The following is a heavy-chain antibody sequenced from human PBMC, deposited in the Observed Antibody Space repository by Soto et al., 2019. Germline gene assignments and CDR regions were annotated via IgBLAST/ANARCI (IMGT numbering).Heavy chain of an antibody. CDR2: IDWDDDK. Sequence: SGPTLVNPTQTLTLTCTFSGFSLSTSGMCVSWIRQPPGKALEWLARIDWDDDKYYSTSLKTRLTISKDTSKNQVVLTMTNMDSVDTATYYCARHDYGDLTFDYWGQGTLVTVSS. CDR1: GFSLSTSGMC. CDR3: ARHDYGDLTFDY. J-gene: IGHJ4*02. V-gene: IGHV2-70*11. D-gene: IGHD4-17*01.